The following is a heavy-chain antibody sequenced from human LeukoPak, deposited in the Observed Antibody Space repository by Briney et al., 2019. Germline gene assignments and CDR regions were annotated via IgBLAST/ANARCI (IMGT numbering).Heavy chain of an antibody. CDR1: GFTVSSNY. CDR2: IYSGGST. V-gene: IGHV3-66*01. J-gene: IGHJ4*02. Sequence: GGSLRLSCAASGFTVSSNYMSWVRQAPGKGLEWVSVIYSGGSTYYADSVKGRFTISRDNSKNTPYLQMNSLRAEDTAVYYCARDQSDHFDYWGQGTLVTVSS. CDR3: ARDQSDHFDY.